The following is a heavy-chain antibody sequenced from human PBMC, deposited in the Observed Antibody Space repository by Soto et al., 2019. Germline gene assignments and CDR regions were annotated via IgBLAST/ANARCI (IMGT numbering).Heavy chain of an antibody. V-gene: IGHV4-59*01. CDR1: GGSISSYY. D-gene: IGHD3-10*01. CDR3: ARGGGGITMVRGVSNWFDP. CDR2: IYYSGST. Sequence: SETLSLTCTVSGGSISSYYWSWIRQPPGKGLEWIGYIYYSGSTNYNPSLKSRVTISVDTSKNQFSLKLSSVTAADTAVYYCARGGGGITMVRGVSNWFDPWGQGTLVTVSS. J-gene: IGHJ5*02.